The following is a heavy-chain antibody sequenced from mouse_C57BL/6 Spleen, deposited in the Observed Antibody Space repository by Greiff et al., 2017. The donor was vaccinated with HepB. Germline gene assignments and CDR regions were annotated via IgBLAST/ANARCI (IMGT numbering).Heavy chain of an antibody. CDR3: TTDYYGSSYFDY. D-gene: IGHD1-1*01. J-gene: IGHJ2*01. V-gene: IGHV1-15*01. CDR1: GYTFTDYE. Sequence: VQLQQSGAELVRPGASVTLSCKASGYTFTDYEMHWVKQTPVHGLEWIGAIDPETGGTAYNQKFKGKAILTADKSSSTAYMERRSLTSEDSAVYYCTTDYYGSSYFDYWGQGTTLTVSS. CDR2: IDPETGGT.